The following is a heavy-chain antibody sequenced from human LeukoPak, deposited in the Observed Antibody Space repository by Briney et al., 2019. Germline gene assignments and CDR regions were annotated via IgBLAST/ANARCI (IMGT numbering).Heavy chain of an antibody. CDR2: INPTGDAT. J-gene: IGHJ3*02. D-gene: IGHD3-9*01. V-gene: IGHV1-46*01. Sequence: ASVKVSCKASGYTFTRHYMHWVRQAPGQGLEWMGLINPTGDATRYARKFQGRVTMTRDMSTSTVYMELSSLRSEDTAVYYCARGAGYDILTGYPDDAFDIWGQGTMVTVSS. CDR3: ARGAGYDILTGYPDDAFDI. CDR1: GYTFTRHY.